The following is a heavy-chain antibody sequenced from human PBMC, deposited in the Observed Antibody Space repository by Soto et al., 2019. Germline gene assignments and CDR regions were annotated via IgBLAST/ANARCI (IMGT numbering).Heavy chain of an antibody. D-gene: IGHD3-16*01. Sequence: GALRVPCSAAGFTFSSYGIHWVRQAPGKGLEWVAFIWHDGGNKFYAESVKVRSTISRDNSKNTLYLQMTSLSAEDTAMYYSARDGDVNTGFGKDYWGQGTLVTVYS. CDR2: IWHDGGNK. J-gene: IGHJ4*02. CDR1: GFTFSSYG. V-gene: IGHV3-33*01. CDR3: ARDGDVNTGFGKDY.